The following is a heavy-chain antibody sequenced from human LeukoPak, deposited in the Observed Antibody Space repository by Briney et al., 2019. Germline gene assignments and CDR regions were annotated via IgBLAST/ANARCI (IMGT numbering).Heavy chain of an antibody. D-gene: IGHD4-23*01. CDR3: ARSVGGNWFDP. CDR1: GYSISSGYY. CDR2: IYYSGST. Sequence: SETLSLTCTVSGYSISSGYYWGWIRQPPGKGLEWIGSIYYSGSTYYNPSLKSRVTISVDTSKNQFSLKLSSVTAADTAVYYCARSVGGNWFDPWGQGTLVTVSS. J-gene: IGHJ5*02. V-gene: IGHV4-38-2*02.